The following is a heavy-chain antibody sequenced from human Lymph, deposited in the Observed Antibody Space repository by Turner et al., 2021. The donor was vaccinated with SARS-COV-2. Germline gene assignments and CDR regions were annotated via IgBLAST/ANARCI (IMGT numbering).Heavy chain of an antibody. CDR3: AGGFDY. CDR2: IYYSGST. Sequence: QVQLQESGPGLVKPSETLSLTCTVSGGSISSYYWSWIRQPPGKGLEWIGYIYYSGSTNYHPSLKSRVTISVDTSKNQFSLKLTSVTAADTAVYYCAGGFDYWGQGTLVAVSP. J-gene: IGHJ4*02. CDR1: GGSISSYY. V-gene: IGHV4-59*01.